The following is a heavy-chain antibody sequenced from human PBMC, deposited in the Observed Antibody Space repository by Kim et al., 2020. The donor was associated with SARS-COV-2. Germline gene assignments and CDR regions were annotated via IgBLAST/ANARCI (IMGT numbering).Heavy chain of an antibody. CDR2: IYYSGST. D-gene: IGHD3-22*01. Sequence: SETLSLTCTVSGGSISSSSYYWGWIRQPPGKGLEWIGSIYYSGSTYYNPSLKSRVTISVDTSKNQFSLKLSSVTAADTAVYYCARHASITMLVLACDFDLWRRDTLLPVFS. CDR3: ARHASITMLVLACDFDL. J-gene: IGHJ2*01. CDR1: GGSISSSSYY. V-gene: IGHV4-39*01.